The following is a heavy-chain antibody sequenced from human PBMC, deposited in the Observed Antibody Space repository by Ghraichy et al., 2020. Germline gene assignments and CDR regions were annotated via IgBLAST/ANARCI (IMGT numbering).Heavy chain of an antibody. J-gene: IGHJ4*02. CDR1: GFTLSSYA. CDR2: ISRSGDST. CDR3: AKDWYTTGWFTAN. Sequence: GASLNISCAASGFTLSSYAMTWVRQAPGKGLEWVSAISRSGDSTYYADSVRGRFTISIDTSKNTLYLQMSSLRAEDTAVYYCAKDWYTTGWFTANWGQGTLVTVSS. D-gene: IGHD6-13*01. V-gene: IGHV3-23*01.